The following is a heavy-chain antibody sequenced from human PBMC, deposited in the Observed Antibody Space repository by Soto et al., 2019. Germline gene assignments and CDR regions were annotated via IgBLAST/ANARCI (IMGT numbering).Heavy chain of an antibody. Sequence: EEQLLESGGDLVQPGGSLRLSCAASGFTFSDHAMPWVRQAPGKGLQWVSTIDAGGGATWDADSVRGRFTISRDNSKNILSLQMNNLRPDDTAVYYCAKDGHRKDSYYHMDVWGKGTTVTVSS. J-gene: IGHJ6*03. V-gene: IGHV3-23*01. CDR1: GFTFSDHA. CDR3: AKDGHRKDSYYHMDV. CDR2: IDAGGGAT. D-gene: IGHD2-15*01.